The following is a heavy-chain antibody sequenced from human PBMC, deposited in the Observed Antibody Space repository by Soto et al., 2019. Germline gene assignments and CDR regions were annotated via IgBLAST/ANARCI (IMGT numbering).Heavy chain of an antibody. D-gene: IGHD6-6*01. Sequence: ASVKVSCKASVYTFTGNSLQWVRQAPGQGLEWMGWIKPNSGGTNYAQNFQGRVTMTGDTSISTVYMELSRLRYDDTAVYYCATTLPSSSAIFLDSWGQGTLVTVSS. V-gene: IGHV1-2*02. CDR1: VYTFTGNS. J-gene: IGHJ4*02. CDR3: ATTLPSSSAIFLDS. CDR2: IKPNSGGT.